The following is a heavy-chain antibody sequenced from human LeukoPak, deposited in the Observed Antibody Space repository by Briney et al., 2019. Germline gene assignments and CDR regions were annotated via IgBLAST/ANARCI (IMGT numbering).Heavy chain of an antibody. D-gene: IGHD3-10*01. CDR3: ARHEKLGQFDY. Sequence: SETLSLTCTVSSGSISSYYWSWIRQPPGKGLEWIGYVYYSGSTNYNPSLKRRVTISVDTSKNQFSLKLSSVTAADTAVYYCARHEKLGQFDYWGQGTLVTVSS. CDR1: SGSISSYY. CDR2: VYYSGST. J-gene: IGHJ4*02. V-gene: IGHV4-59*08.